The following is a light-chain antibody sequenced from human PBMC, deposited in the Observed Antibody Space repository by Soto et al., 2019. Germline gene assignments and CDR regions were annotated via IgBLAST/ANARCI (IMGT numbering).Light chain of an antibody. Sequence: QSALTQPAPVSGSPGQSITISCTGTSSDVGGYNYVSWYQQHPGKAPKLMIYEVSNRPSGVSNRFSGSKSGNTASLTISGLQAEDEADYYCSSYTSSSTLGLVFGGGTKVTVL. CDR2: EVS. CDR3: SSYTSSSTLGLV. J-gene: IGLJ2*01. V-gene: IGLV2-14*01. CDR1: SSDVGGYNY.